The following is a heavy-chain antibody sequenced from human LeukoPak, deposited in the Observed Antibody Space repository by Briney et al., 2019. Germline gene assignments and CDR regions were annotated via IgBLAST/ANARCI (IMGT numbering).Heavy chain of an antibody. V-gene: IGHV4-38-2*02. CDR1: GYSISTGYY. Sequence: PSETLSLTCTVSGYSISTGYYWGWVRQSPEKGLEWIGSFYISGSTYYNPSLESRVTISVDTSKNQFSLELHSVPVADTAVYYCARAWTTVTPFDFWGQGILVTVSS. CDR2: FYISGST. CDR3: ARAWTTVTPFDF. J-gene: IGHJ4*02. D-gene: IGHD4-17*01.